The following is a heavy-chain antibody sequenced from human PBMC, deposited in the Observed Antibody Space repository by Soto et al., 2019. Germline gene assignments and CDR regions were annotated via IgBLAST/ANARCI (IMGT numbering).Heavy chain of an antibody. CDR1: GFTFSSYS. V-gene: IGHV5-51*01. CDR3: SKFKYSTSVRYLQH. J-gene: IGHJ1*01. CDR2: IHPSDSRT. Sequence: GSLRLSCAASGFTFSSYSINCVRHFPFKCLERVAIIHPSDSRTIYSPSFQGQVTISADKSISTAYLQWTSLKASDTAIYYCSKFKYSTSVRYLQHWGQGTPVTVSS. D-gene: IGHD6-6*01.